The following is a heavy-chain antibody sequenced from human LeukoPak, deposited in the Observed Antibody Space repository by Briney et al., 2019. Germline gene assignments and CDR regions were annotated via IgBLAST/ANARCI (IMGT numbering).Heavy chain of an antibody. V-gene: IGHV1-69*13. J-gene: IGHJ4*02. CDR2: IIPIFGTA. CDR1: GGTFSSYA. D-gene: IGHD5-12*01. Sequence: AASVKVSCKASGGTFSSYAISWVRQAPGQGLEWMGGIIPIFGTANYAQKFQGRVTITADESTSTAYMELSSLRSEDTAVYYCAKAGYGEGGWDYWGQGTLVTVSS. CDR3: AKAGYGEGGWDY.